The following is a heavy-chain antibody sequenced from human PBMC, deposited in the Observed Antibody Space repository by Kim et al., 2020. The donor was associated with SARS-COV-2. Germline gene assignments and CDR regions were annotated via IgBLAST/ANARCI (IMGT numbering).Heavy chain of an antibody. J-gene: IGHJ4*02. D-gene: IGHD6-19*01. CDR1: GFTFSSYG. CDR2: ISSSGSHV. Sequence: GGSLRLSCAASGFTFSSYGMNWVRQAPGKGLEWVSSISSSGSHVYYADSVKGRVTISRDNAKNSLYLQVNSLRAEDTAVFYCARGILVAGKLVVDYWGQG. V-gene: IGHV3-21*01. CDR3: ARGILVAGKLVVDY.